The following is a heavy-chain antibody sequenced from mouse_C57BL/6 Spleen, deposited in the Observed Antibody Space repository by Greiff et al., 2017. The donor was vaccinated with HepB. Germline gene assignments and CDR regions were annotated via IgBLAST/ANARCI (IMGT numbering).Heavy chain of an antibody. D-gene: IGHD3-1*01. CDR3: ARDRAAHYFDY. V-gene: IGHV5-16*01. Sequence: EVQLVESEGGLVQPGSSMKLSCTASGFTFSDYYMAWVRQVPEKGLEWVANINYDGSSTYYLDSLKSRFIISRDNAKNILYLQMSSLKSEDTATYYCARDRAAHYFDYWGQGTTLTVSS. CDR1: GFTFSDYY. CDR2: INYDGSST. J-gene: IGHJ2*01.